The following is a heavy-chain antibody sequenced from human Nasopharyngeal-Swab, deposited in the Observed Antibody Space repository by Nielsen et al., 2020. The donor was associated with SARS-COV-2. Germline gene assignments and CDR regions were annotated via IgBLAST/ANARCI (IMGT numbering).Heavy chain of an antibody. CDR2: INAGNGNT. D-gene: IGHD3-3*01. V-gene: IGHV1-3*01. Sequence: AAVMASSWAAGDTFISYAMQSWRQAPAQRLEGMGWINAGNGNTKYSQKFQGRVTITRYTSASTAYMELSSMRSEDTAAYYCARDYDCWSGYLYYGMDVWGQGTPVTVSS. CDR1: GDTFISYA. CDR3: ARDYDCWSGYLYYGMDV. J-gene: IGHJ6*02.